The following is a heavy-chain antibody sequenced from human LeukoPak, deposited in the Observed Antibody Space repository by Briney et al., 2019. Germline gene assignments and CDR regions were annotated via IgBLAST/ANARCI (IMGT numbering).Heavy chain of an antibody. D-gene: IGHD3-10*01. CDR3: ATAPTYYYGSGSPGPADY. CDR1: GGSISSGSYY. J-gene: IGHJ4*02. Sequence: SETLSLTCTVSGGSISSGSYYWSWLRQPPGKGLEWIGYIYYSGSTNHNPSLKSRVTISVDTSKNQFYLKLTSVTAADTAVYYCATAPTYYYGSGSPGPADYWGQGTLVTVSS. V-gene: IGHV4-61*01. CDR2: IYYSGST.